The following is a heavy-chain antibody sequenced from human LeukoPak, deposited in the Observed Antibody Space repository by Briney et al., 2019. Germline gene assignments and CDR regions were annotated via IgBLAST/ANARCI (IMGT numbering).Heavy chain of an antibody. CDR3: AKRTLPNYYFDY. J-gene: IGHJ4*02. V-gene: IGHV3-23*01. CDR2: ISDSGSST. Sequence: GGSLRLSCAASGFTFSSYAMSWVRQAPRKGLEWVSAISDSGSSTYYADSVKGRFTISRDNSKNTLYLQMNSLRAEDTAVYYCAKRTLPNYYFDYWGQGTLVTVSS. D-gene: IGHD1-1*01. CDR1: GFTFSSYA.